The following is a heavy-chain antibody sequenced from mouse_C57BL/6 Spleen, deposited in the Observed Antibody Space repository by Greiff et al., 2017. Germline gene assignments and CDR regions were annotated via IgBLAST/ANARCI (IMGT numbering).Heavy chain of an antibody. J-gene: IGHJ4*01. D-gene: IGHD4-1*01. CDR1: GYTFTSYG. V-gene: IGHV1-81*01. CDR2: IYPRSGNT. Sequence: VQLQESGAELARPGASVKLSCKASGYTFTSYGISWVKQRTGQGLEWIGEIYPRSGNTYYNEKLKGKATLTADKSSSTAYMELRSLTSEDSAVYFCSKELTGAMDYWGQGTSVTVSS. CDR3: SKELTGAMDY.